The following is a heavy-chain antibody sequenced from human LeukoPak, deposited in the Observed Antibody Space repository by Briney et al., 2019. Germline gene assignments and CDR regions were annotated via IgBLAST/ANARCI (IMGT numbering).Heavy chain of an antibody. J-gene: IGHJ4*02. D-gene: IGHD2-15*01. V-gene: IGHV3-23*01. CDR3: ANPASRGVGLMRFDY. CDR1: GFTFSSYA. CDR2: ISGSGGST. Sequence: GGSLRLSCAASGFTFSSYAMSWVRQAPGKGLEWVSAISGSGGSTYYADSVKGRFTISRDNSKNTLYLQMNSLRAEDTAVYYCANPASRGVGLMRFDYWGQGTLVTVSS.